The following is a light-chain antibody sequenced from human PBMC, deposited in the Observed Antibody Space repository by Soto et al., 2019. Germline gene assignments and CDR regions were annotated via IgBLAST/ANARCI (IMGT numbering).Light chain of an antibody. Sequence: EIVLTQSPATLSLSPGERGSLSCRASQSVGSLLNWYQQKSGRAPRLLIYDASNRATGIPDRFSGSGSGTDFTLTISSLEPEDFAVYYCQQRGSWPLTFGGGTKVEMK. CDR3: QQRGSWPLT. J-gene: IGKJ4*01. V-gene: IGKV3-11*01. CDR2: DAS. CDR1: QSVGSL.